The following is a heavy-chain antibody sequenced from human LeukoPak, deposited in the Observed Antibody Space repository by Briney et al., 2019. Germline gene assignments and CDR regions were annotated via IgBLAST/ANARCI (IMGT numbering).Heavy chain of an antibody. V-gene: IGHV3-66*04. CDR3: ARRIGGAAVDY. CDR1: GFTVSSNY. J-gene: IGHJ4*02. CDR2: IYSGGST. D-gene: IGHD1-26*01. Sequence: GGSLRLSCAASGFTVSSNYMSWVRQAPGKGLEWVSVIYSGGSTYYADSVKGRFTISIDNSKNTLYLQMNYLRDEDTAVYYCARRIGGAAVDYWGQGTLVTVSS.